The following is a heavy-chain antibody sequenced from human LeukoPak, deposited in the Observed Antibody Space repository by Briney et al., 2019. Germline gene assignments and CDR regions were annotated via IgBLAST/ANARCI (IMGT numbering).Heavy chain of an antibody. V-gene: IGHV3-66*02. CDR1: GFTVSSNY. Sequence: PGGSLRLSCAASGFTVSSNYMSWVRQAPGKGLEWVSVIYSGGSTYYADSVKGRFTISRDNSKNTLYLQMNSLRAEYTAVYYCARDRPQYYDFWSGYFDYWGQGTLVTVSS. J-gene: IGHJ4*02. CDR3: ARDRPQYYDFWSGYFDY. CDR2: IYSGGST. D-gene: IGHD3-3*01.